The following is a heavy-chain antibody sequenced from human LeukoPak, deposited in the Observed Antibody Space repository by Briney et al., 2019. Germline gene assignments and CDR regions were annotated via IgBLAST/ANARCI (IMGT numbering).Heavy chain of an antibody. CDR3: VRSNGNYLYWYFDL. D-gene: IGHD4-11*01. V-gene: IGHV3-23*01. CDR1: GFTFSNHA. CDR2: ISGSGTST. Sequence: PGGSLRLSCVASGFTFSNHAMSWVRQAPGKGLEWVAVISGSGTSTYYADSVKGRCSISRGNSKNAVSLQANRLRGEDTAVYYCVRSNGNYLYWYFDLWGRGTRVTVSS. J-gene: IGHJ2*01.